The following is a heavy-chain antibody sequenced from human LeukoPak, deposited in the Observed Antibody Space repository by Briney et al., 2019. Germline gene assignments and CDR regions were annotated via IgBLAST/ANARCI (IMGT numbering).Heavy chain of an antibody. V-gene: IGHV3-74*01. J-gene: IGHJ3*02. Sequence: PGGSLRLSGAASGFTFNVRWIHSVRQAPGKGLVWVSRINSDGSSTSHADSVKGRFTISRDNAKNTLYLQMNSLRAEDTAVYYFARAGEGLQSYGFDIWGQGTMVTVSS. CDR1: GFTFNVRW. CDR2: INSDGSST. D-gene: IGHD5-24*01. CDR3: ARAGEGLQSYGFDI.